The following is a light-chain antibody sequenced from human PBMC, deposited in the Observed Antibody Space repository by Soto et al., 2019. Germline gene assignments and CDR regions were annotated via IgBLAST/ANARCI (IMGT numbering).Light chain of an antibody. J-gene: IGKJ2*01. CDR3: QQYYNTPYT. Sequence: DIVMAQSPDSLAVSLGERATINCRPSQSVLHRSNTKSSLAWYQQRPGQPPRLLLYWASTHESGVPDRFVGSGSETDFTLTISSLQAGDEAIYHCQQYYNTPYTFGQGTTLEIK. CDR1: QSVLHRSNTKSS. V-gene: IGKV4-1*01. CDR2: WAS.